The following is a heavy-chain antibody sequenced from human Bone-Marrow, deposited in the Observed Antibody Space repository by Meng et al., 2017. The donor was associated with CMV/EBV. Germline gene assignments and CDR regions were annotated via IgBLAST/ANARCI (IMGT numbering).Heavy chain of an antibody. CDR3: ARDFWSGAGYYYYGMDV. Sequence: SETLSLTCTVSGGSISGYFWSWIRQPPGKGLEWIGYIHYSGSTNYSPSLKSRVTVSVDTSKNQFSLKLSSVTAADTAVYYCARDFWSGAGYYYYGMDVWGQGTTVTVSS. V-gene: IGHV4-59*01. CDR1: GGSISGYF. J-gene: IGHJ6*02. D-gene: IGHD3-3*01. CDR2: IHYSGST.